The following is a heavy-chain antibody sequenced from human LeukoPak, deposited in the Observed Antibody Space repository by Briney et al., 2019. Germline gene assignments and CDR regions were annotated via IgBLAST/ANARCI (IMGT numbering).Heavy chain of an antibody. D-gene: IGHD5-18*01. V-gene: IGHV4-34*01. Sequence: PSETLSLTCAVYGGSFSGYYWSWIRQPPGKGLEWIGEINHSGSTNYNPSLKSRVTISVDTSKNQFSLKLSSVTAADTAVYYCARRSSYGYLMDYYYYYYMDVWGKGTTVTISS. J-gene: IGHJ6*03. CDR1: GGSFSGYY. CDR2: INHSGST. CDR3: ARRSSYGYLMDYYYYYYMDV.